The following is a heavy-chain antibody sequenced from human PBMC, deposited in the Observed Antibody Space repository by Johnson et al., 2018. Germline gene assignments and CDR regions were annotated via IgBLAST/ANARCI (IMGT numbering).Heavy chain of an antibody. CDR1: GFTFSSYN. D-gene: IGHD3-10*01. J-gene: IGHJ3*02. V-gene: IGHV3-48*01. CDR2: ISSSSGPI. Sequence: VQLVESGGGLVQPGGSLRLSCAASGFTFSSYNMNWVRQAPGKGLAWVSYISSSSGPIYYAASVQGRFTIPRDNAKNSLYLQMKSLRAEDTAVYYCARGGLLWFGELLFGAFDIWGQGTMVTVSS. CDR3: ARGGLLWFGELLFGAFDI.